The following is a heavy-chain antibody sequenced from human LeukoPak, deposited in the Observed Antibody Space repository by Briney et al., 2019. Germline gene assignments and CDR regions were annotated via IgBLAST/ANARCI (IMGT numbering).Heavy chain of an antibody. D-gene: IGHD2-15*01. J-gene: IGHJ3*02. CDR1: GFTFSSYG. CDR3: ARAPKWSSAFDI. CDR2: IWYDGSNK. V-gene: IGHV3-33*01. Sequence: GGSLRLSCAASGFTFSSYGMHWVRQAPGKGLEWVAVIWYDGSNKYYADSVKGRFTIFRDNSKNTLYLQMNSLRAEDTAVYYCARAPKWSSAFDIWGQGTMVTVSS.